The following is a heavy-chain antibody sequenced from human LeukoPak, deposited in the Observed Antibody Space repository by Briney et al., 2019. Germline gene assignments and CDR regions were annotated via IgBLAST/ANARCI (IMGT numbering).Heavy chain of an antibody. Sequence: GGSLRLSCAGSGFTLSSYWMSGVRQAPGKGLEWVANIKQDGSEKYYVDSVKGRFTISRDNSKNTLYLQMNSLRAEDTAVYYCAKEDWYFDLWGRGTLVTVSS. J-gene: IGHJ2*01. CDR1: GFTLSSYW. CDR2: IKQDGSEK. V-gene: IGHV3-7*05. CDR3: AKEDWYFDL.